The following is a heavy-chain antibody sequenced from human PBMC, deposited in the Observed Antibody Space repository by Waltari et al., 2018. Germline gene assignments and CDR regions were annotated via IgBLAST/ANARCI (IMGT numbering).Heavy chain of an antibody. Sequence: QVQLQESGPGLVKPSETLSLTCTVSGGSISSYYWSWIRRPAGKGLEWIGRSYTSGSTNYNPSLKSRVTMSVDTSKNQFSLKLSSVTAADTAVYYCAREETPVPTGFDYWGQGTLVTVSS. D-gene: IGHD4-4*01. CDR3: AREETPVPTGFDY. CDR1: GGSISSYY. J-gene: IGHJ4*02. CDR2: SYTSGST. V-gene: IGHV4-4*07.